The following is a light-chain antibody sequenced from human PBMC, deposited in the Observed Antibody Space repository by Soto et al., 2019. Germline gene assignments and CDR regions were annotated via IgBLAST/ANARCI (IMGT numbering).Light chain of an antibody. Sequence: QSVLTQPPSVSGAPGQRVTISCTGSSSNIGAGYDVHWYQQLPGTAPKLLIYGNSNRPSGVPDRFSGSQSGTSASLAITGRQAEDEDDYSCQSYDSSLSGRVVFGGGTKLTVL. CDR2: GNS. V-gene: IGLV1-40*01. J-gene: IGLJ2*01. CDR3: QSYDSSLSGRVV. CDR1: SSNIGAGYD.